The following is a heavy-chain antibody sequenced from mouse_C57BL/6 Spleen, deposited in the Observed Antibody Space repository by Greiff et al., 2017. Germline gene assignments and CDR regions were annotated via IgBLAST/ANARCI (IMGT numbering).Heavy chain of an antibody. CDR2: INPGSGGT. CDR3: ARRGYFSGFAY. Sequence: QVQLQQSGAELVRPGTSVKVSCKASGYAFTNYLIEWVKQRPGQGLEWIGVINPGSGGTNYNEKFKGKATLTADKYSSTAYMQLSSLTSEDSAVYFCARRGYFSGFAYWGQGTLVTVSA. D-gene: IGHD2-14*01. J-gene: IGHJ3*01. V-gene: IGHV1-54*01. CDR1: GYAFTNYL.